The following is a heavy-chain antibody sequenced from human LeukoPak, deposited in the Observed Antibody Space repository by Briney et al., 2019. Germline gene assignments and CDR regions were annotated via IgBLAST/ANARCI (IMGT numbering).Heavy chain of an antibody. CDR2: IWYDGSNK. J-gene: IGHJ4*02. CDR1: GFTFSSYG. D-gene: IGHD5-18*01. Sequence: GGSLRLSCAASGFTFSSYGMPWVRQAPGKGLEWVAVIWYDGSNKYYADSVKGRFTISRDNSKNTLYLQMNSLRAEDTAVYYCAKGRYSYEYYFDYWGQGTLVTVSS. CDR3: AKGRYSYEYYFDY. V-gene: IGHV3-30*02.